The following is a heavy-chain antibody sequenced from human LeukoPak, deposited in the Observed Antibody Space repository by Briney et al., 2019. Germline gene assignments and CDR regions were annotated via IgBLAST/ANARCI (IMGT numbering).Heavy chain of an antibody. CDR3: AIGYSFRN. CDR2: FNPNRGGT. Sequence: GASVKVSCKASGYPFTDYYMHWVRQAPGQGLEWMGWFNPNRGGTDYAQKFQGRVTMTRDTSISTAYMELSRLRYDDTAVYYCAIGYSFRNWGQETLVTVSS. CDR1: GYPFTDYY. D-gene: IGHD5-18*01. V-gene: IGHV1-2*02. J-gene: IGHJ4*02.